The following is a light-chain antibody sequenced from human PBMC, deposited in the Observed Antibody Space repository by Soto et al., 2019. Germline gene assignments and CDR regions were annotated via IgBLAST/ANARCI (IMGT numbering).Light chain of an antibody. CDR3: QQYNSWPPYT. CDR1: QNVYTN. V-gene: IGKV3-15*01. CDR2: GAS. J-gene: IGKJ2*01. Sequence: ETVMTQSPATLSVSPGETATLSCRASQNVYTNLAWYQQKPGQAPRLVLYGASTRATGVPSRFSGSGSGTEFTLTISSLQSKDFAVYYCQQYNSWPPYTFGQGTKVEI.